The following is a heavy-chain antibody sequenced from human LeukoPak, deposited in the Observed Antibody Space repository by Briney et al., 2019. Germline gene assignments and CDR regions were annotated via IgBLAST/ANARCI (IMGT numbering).Heavy chain of an antibody. CDR2: IYYSGST. V-gene: IGHV4-39*07. J-gene: IGHJ4*02. CDR1: GGSISSSSYY. D-gene: IGHD6-13*01. Sequence: SETLSLTYTVSGGSISSSSYYWGWIRQPPGKGLEWIGSIYYSGSTYYNPSLKSRVTISVDTSKNQFSLKLSSVTAADTAVYYCARDGSLDSSFDYWGQGTLVTVSS. CDR3: ARDGSLDSSFDY.